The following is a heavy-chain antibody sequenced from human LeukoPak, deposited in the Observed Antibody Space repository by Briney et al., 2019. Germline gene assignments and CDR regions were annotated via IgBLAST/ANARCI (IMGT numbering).Heavy chain of an antibody. V-gene: IGHV1-46*01. J-gene: IGHJ3*02. CDR1: GYTFTSYY. CDR3: ARSGYDSSGSRAFDI. CDR2: INPTSGST. Sequence: ASVKVSCKASGYTFTSYYMHGVRQAPGQGLEWMGRINPTSGSTSYAQKFQGRVTMTRDTSTSTVYMELSSLRSEDTAVYYCARSGYDSSGSRAFDIWGRGTMVTVSS. D-gene: IGHD3-22*01.